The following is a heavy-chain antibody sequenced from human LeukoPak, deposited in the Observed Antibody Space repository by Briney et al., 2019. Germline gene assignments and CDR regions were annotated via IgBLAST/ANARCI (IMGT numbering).Heavy chain of an antibody. CDR3: ARGTTVDY. Sequence: GSLRLSCAASGFTFGSYAMTWARQAPGKGLEWVSAISGPGGSTFYADSVKGRFTISRDNSKNTLNLQMNSLRAEDTATYYCARGTTVDYWGQGTLLTVSS. V-gene: IGHV3-23*01. D-gene: IGHD4-17*01. J-gene: IGHJ4*02. CDR1: GFTFGSYA. CDR2: ISGPGGST.